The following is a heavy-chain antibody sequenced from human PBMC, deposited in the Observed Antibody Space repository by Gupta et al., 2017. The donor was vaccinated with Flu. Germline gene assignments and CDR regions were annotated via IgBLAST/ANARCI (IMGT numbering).Heavy chain of an antibody. V-gene: IGHV3-9*01. CDR2: ISWNSGSI. CDR3: AKGAVPAAFQAYFDY. Sequence: EVQLVESGGGLVQPGRSLRLSCAASGFTFDDYAMHWVRQAPGKGLEWVSGISWNSGSIGYADSVKGRFTISRDNAKNSLYLQMNSLRAEDTALYYCAKGAVPAAFQAYFDYWGQGTLVTVSS. J-gene: IGHJ4*02. D-gene: IGHD2-2*01. CDR1: GFTFDDYA.